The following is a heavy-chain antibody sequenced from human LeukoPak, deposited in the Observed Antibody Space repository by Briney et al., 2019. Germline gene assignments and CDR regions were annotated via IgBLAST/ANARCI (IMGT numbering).Heavy chain of an antibody. V-gene: IGHV1-2*02. J-gene: IGHJ4*02. CDR3: ARDVRGDFDWSGQD. CDR1: GYTFTGYH. CDR2: INPNSGGT. Sequence: ASVKVSCKASGYTFTGYHMHWVRQAPGQGLEWMGWINPNSGGTNYAQKFQGRVTMTRDTSISTAYMELSRLRSDDTAVYYCARDVRGDFDWSGQDWGQGTLVTVSS. D-gene: IGHD3-9*01.